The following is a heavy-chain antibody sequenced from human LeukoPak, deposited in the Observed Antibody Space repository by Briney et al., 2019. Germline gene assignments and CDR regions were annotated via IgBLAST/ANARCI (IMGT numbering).Heavy chain of an antibody. J-gene: IGHJ4*02. Sequence: PGGSLRLSCATSGFNFGRYTIHWVRQAPGKGLEWVSLAGWVGGTTFYSDSVRGRFTISRDSGRKSVYLQMNSLTTDDTAFYFCAKELDTMFFDYWGQGALVTVSS. D-gene: IGHD3-10*02. CDR2: AGWVGGTT. CDR3: AKELDTMFFDY. CDR1: GFNFGRYT. V-gene: IGHV3-43*01.